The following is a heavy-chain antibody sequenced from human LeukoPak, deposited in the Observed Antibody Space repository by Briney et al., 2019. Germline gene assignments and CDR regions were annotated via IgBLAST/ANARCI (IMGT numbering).Heavy chain of an antibody. Sequence: PGGSLRLSCAVFGFTVSGNYMSWVRQAPRKGLEWVSAIYTDGNTHYAGSVKGRFTISRDSFKNTLYLQMNSLRAEDTAVYYCARDRPYGGVGDFDYWGQGTPVTVSS. CDR1: GFTVSGNY. D-gene: IGHD3-16*01. J-gene: IGHJ4*02. CDR3: ARDRPYGGVGDFDY. CDR2: IYTDGNT. V-gene: IGHV3-66*01.